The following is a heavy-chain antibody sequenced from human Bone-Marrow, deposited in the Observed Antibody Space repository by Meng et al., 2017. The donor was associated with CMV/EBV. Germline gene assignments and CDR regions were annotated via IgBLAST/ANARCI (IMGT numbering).Heavy chain of an antibody. D-gene: IGHD4-23*01. J-gene: IGHJ3*02. CDR1: GGSISSSSYY. V-gene: IGHV4-39*07. Sequence: GSLRLSCTVSGGSISSSSYYWGWIRQPPGKGLEWIGSIYYSGSTYYNPSLKSRVTISVDTSKNQFSLKLSSVTAADTAVYYCARVHTVVTPRGAFDIWGQGTMVTVSS. CDR3: ARVHTVVTPRGAFDI. CDR2: IYYSGST.